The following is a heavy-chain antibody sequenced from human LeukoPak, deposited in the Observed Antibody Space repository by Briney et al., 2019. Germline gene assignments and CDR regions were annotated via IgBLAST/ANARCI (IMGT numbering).Heavy chain of an antibody. CDR2: ISGSGGST. D-gene: IGHD6-6*01. V-gene: IGHV3-23*01. J-gene: IGHJ5*02. Sequence: GGSLRLSCTASGFTFGDYAMSWVRQAPGKGLEWVSAISGSGGSTYYADSVKGRFTISRDNSKNTLYLQMNSLRAEDTAVYYCAKGPPAGQLLRKFDPWGQGTLVTVSS. CDR3: AKGPPAGQLLRKFDP. CDR1: GFTFGDYA.